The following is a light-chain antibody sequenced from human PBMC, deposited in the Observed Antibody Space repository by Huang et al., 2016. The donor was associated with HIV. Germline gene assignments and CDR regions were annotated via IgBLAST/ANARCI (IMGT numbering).Light chain of an antibody. CDR3: QQSHSTPRT. CDR2: AAT. Sequence: DIQMTQSPSSLSASVGDRVTITCRASQTISTYLNWYQQMPGKAPKLLIYAATTLQSRVPLRVSGSGSGTDFTLTISSLQPEDVATYYCQQSHSTPRTFGQGTKVEIK. J-gene: IGKJ1*01. V-gene: IGKV1-39*01. CDR1: QTISTY.